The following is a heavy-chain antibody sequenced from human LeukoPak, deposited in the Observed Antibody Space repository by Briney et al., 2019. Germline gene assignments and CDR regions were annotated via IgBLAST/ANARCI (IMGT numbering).Heavy chain of an antibody. V-gene: IGHV3-48*01. J-gene: IGHJ5*02. CDR3: ARGPPLFDP. CDR1: GFTFSSYD. CDR2: ISISSSTI. Sequence: PGGSLRLSCAASGFTFSSYDMNWIRQAPGKGLEWVSYISISSSTIYYADSVKGRFTISRDNAKNSLYLQMNSLRAEDAAIYYCARGPPLFDPWGQGTLVTVSS.